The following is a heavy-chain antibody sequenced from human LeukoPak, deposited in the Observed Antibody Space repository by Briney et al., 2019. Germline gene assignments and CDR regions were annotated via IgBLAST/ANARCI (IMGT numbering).Heavy chain of an antibody. J-gene: IGHJ4*02. CDR3: ATYYYASGSSD. V-gene: IGHV3-11*03. Sequence: GGSLRLSCAASGFIFSDYSMSWIRQAPGKGLEWVSYISTHSTYTHYADSVRGRFTISRDNAKNSLYLQMNSLRAEDTAVYYCATYYYASGSSDWGQGSLVTVSS. CDR1: GFIFSDYS. D-gene: IGHD3-10*01. CDR2: ISTHSTYT.